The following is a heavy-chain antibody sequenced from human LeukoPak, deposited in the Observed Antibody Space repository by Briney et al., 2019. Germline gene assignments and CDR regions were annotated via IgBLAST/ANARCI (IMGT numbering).Heavy chain of an antibody. CDR1: GYTFTSYG. J-gene: IGHJ4*02. CDR2: ISAYNGNT. Sequence: ASVKVSCKASGYTFTSYGISWVRQAPGQGLEWMGWISAYNGNTNYAQKLQGRVTMTTDTSTSTAHMELRSLRSDDTAVYYCARDPGYCSSTSCFPADYWGQGTLVTVSS. D-gene: IGHD2-2*01. V-gene: IGHV1-18*01. CDR3: ARDPGYCSSTSCFPADY.